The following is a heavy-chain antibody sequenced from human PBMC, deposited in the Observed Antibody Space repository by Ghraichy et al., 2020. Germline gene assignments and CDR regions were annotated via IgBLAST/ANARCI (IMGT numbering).Heavy chain of an antibody. J-gene: IGHJ4*02. CDR3: ARGASGSYHSHLDC. CDR2: ISSSSSTI. CDR1: GFTFSTYT. V-gene: IGHV3-48*02. D-gene: IGHD1-26*01. Sequence: GGSLRLSCAASGFTFSTYTMNWVRQAPGKGLEWVSYISSSSSTIYYADSVKGRFTISRDNAKNSLYLQMNSLRDEDTAVYYCARGASGSYHSHLDCWGQGTLVTVSS.